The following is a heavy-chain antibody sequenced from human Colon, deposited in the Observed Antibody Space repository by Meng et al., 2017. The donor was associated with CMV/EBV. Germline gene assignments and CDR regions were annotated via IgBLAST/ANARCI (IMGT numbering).Heavy chain of an antibody. D-gene: IGHD5-12*01. CDR3: ARATYSAYDYGMDV. J-gene: IGHJ6*02. CDR2: IYPGDSDT. CDR1: GYSFSTYW. V-gene: IGHV5-51*01. Sequence: GGSLRLSCKASGYSFSTYWIGWVRQMPGKGLEWMGIIYPGDSDTRYSPSFQGQVTISADKSISTAYLQWSSLKASDTAMYYCARATYSAYDYGMDVWGQGTTVTVSS.